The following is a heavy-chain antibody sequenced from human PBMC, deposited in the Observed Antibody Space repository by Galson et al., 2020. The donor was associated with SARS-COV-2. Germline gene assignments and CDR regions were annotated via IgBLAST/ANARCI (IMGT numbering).Heavy chain of an antibody. CDR1: GDSINTYS. CDR2: IYYSGST. V-gene: IGHV4-59*01. J-gene: IGHJ5*02. CDR3: ARRYSYGSGTYFWFDP. D-gene: IGHD3-10*01. Sequence: SATLSLTCSASGDSINTYSWSWIRQPPGKGLAWIGSIYYSGSTYYNPSLKSRLSISIDTSKTQFSLKLTSVTAADTAVYYCARRYSYGSGTYFWFDPGAQGTLVAV.